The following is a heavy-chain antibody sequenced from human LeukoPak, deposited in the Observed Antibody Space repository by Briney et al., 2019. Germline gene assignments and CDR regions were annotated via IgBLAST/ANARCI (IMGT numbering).Heavy chain of an antibody. D-gene: IGHD5-12*01. CDR2: IYYSGSS. CDR1: GGYISSYY. Sequence: SETLSLTCTVSGGYISSYYWSWIRQPPGKGLEWIGYIYYSGSSNYNPSLKSRVTISVDASKNQISLKLSSVTAADTAVYYCARANRYDLYFDYWGQGTLVTVSS. J-gene: IGHJ4*02. CDR3: ARANRYDLYFDY. V-gene: IGHV4-59*01.